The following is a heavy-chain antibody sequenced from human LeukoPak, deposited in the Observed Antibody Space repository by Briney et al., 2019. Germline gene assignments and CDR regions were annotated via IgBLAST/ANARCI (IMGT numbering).Heavy chain of an antibody. CDR2: ISSSSSYI. V-gene: IGHV3-21*01. Sequence: PGGSLRLSCAASGFTFSSYSMNWVRQAPGKGLEWVSSISSSSSYIYYADSVKGRFTISRDNAKNSLYLQMNSLRAEDTAVYYCARVDYYDSSGYFRDDIWGQGTMVTVSS. D-gene: IGHD3-22*01. CDR3: ARVDYYDSSGYFRDDI. CDR1: GFTFSSYS. J-gene: IGHJ3*02.